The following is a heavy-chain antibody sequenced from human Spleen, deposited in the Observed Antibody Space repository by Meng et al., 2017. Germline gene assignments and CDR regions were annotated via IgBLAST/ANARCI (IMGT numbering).Heavy chain of an antibody. J-gene: IGHJ4*02. CDR2: IKSNSDGGTT. CDR3: ATGAAAADH. V-gene: IGHV3-15*01. Sequence: EGQGGESGGGVVKPGGSLSLSCVASGFSFTDAWMSWVRQAPGKGLEWVGRIKSNSDGGTTDYAAPVKGRFTVSRDDSKNTLYLQMNSLITEDTAVYFCATGAAAADHWGQGTLVTVSS. CDR1: GFSFTDAW. D-gene: IGHD6-13*01.